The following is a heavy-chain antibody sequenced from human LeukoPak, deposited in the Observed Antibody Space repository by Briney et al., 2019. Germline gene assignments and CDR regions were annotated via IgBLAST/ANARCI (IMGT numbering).Heavy chain of an antibody. CDR2: ISGSGGST. V-gene: IGHV3-23*01. CDR3: AKARYYYYGMDV. J-gene: IGHJ6*02. Sequence: PGGSLRLSCAASGFTFSSYAMSWVRHAPGKGLELVSAISGSGGSTYYADSVKGRFTISRDNSKNTLYLQMNSLRAEDTAVYYCAKARYYYYGMDVWGQGTTVTVSS. CDR1: GFTFSSYA.